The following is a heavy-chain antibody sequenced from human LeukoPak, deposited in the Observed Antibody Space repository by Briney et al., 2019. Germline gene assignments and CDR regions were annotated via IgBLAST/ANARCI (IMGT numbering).Heavy chain of an antibody. D-gene: IGHD6-13*01. Sequence: GGSLRLSCAASGFTVRRSAMTWVRQAPGKGLDWVSSITASDSTYYADSLKGRFTISRDSSMNTLYLQMNSLRVEDTAAYYCAKGRISEDGLDYWGQGTLVSVSS. V-gene: IGHV3-23*01. CDR3: AKGRISEDGLDY. J-gene: IGHJ4*02. CDR2: ITASDST. CDR1: GFTVRRSA.